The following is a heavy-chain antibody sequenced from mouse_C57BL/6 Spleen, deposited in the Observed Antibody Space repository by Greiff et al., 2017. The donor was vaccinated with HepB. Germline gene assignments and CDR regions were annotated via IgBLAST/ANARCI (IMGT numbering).Heavy chain of an antibody. CDR3: ARHLYYGNYGYFDS. J-gene: IGHJ2*01. D-gene: IGHD2-1*01. V-gene: IGHV1-55*01. CDR2: IYPGSGST. CDR1: GYTFTSYW. Sequence: QVQLQQPGAELVKPGASVKMSCKASGYTFTSYWITWVKQRPGQGLEWIGDIYPGSGSTNYNEKFKSKATLTVDTSSSTAYMQLSSLTSEDSAVYYCARHLYYGNYGYFDSWGQGTTLTVAS.